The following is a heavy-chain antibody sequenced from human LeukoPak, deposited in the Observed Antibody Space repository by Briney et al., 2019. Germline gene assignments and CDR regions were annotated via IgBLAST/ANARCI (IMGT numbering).Heavy chain of an antibody. CDR3: AKDSMVVVTAKGFDP. V-gene: IGHV1-18*04. CDR1: GYTFTNYG. CDR2: ISHYNGNT. D-gene: IGHD2-21*02. Sequence: ASVKVSCKASGYTFTNYGISWVRQAPGQGLEWMGWISHYNGNTNYAQKLQGRVTMTTDTSTSTAYMELRTLRSDDTAVYYCAKDSMVVVTAKGFDPWGQGTLVTVSS. J-gene: IGHJ5*02.